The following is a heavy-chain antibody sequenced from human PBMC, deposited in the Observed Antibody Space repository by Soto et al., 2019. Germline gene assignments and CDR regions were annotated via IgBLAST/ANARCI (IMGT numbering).Heavy chain of an antibody. CDR3: ARSKAPLGYYYYMDV. Sequence: PGGSLRLSCAASGFTFSSYWISWVRQAPGKGLEWVANIKQDGSEKYYVDSVKGRFTISRDNAKNSLYLQMNSLRAEDTAVYYCARSKAPLGYYYYMDVWGKGTTVTVSS. CDR2: IKQDGSEK. J-gene: IGHJ6*03. CDR1: GFTFSSYW. V-gene: IGHV3-7*01. D-gene: IGHD3-16*01.